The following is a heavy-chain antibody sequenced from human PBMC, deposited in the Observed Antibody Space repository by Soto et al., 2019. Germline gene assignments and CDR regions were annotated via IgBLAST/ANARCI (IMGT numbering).Heavy chain of an antibody. Sequence: SVKVSCKASGGTFSSYAISWVRQAPGQGLEWMGGIIPIFGTANYAQKFQGRVTITADESTSTAYMELSSLRSEDTAVYYCARGEDIVVVPAAMPAPHYYYYYGRDVWGQGTTVTVSS. CDR2: IIPIFGTA. V-gene: IGHV1-69*13. CDR3: ARGEDIVVVPAAMPAPHYYYYYGRDV. D-gene: IGHD2-2*01. J-gene: IGHJ6*02. CDR1: GGTFSSYA.